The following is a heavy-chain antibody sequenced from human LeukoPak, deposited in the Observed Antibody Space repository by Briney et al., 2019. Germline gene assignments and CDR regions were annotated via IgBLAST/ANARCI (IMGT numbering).Heavy chain of an antibody. Sequence: GGSLRLSCAASGITFTNYWMIWVRQAPGKGLEWVANINKDGSQKYYVGSVEGRFTISRDNAKNSVFLQMNSLRAEDTAVYYCASSSYSSSSAWGQGTLVTVSS. CDR2: INKDGSQK. D-gene: IGHD6-6*01. CDR1: GITFTNYW. V-gene: IGHV3-7*01. J-gene: IGHJ5*02. CDR3: ASSSYSSSSA.